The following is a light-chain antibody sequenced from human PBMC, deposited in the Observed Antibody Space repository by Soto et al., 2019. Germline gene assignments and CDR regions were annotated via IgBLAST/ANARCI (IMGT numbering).Light chain of an antibody. Sequence: DIQMTQSPSILSASVGDRVTITCRASQSIASWLAWYQQKPGKAPKLLIYDASRLQSGFPSRFSGSGSGTAFTLTISSLQHDDFATYYCQQYNSYSKTFGQGTNVDIK. CDR1: QSIASW. CDR2: DAS. J-gene: IGKJ1*01. CDR3: QQYNSYSKT. V-gene: IGKV1-5*01.